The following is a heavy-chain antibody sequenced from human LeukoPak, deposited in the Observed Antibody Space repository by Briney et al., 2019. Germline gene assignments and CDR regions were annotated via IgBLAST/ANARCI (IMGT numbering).Heavy chain of an antibody. Sequence: GASVKVSCKASGGTFSSYAISWVRQAPGQGLEWMGGIIPIFGTANYAQKFQGRVTITTDESTSTAYMELSSLRSEDTAVYYCARDTSYYYGSGSYYKGAFFDYWGQGTLVTVSS. D-gene: IGHD3-10*01. CDR2: IIPIFGTA. V-gene: IGHV1-69*05. CDR3: ARDTSYYYGSGSYYKGAFFDY. CDR1: GGTFSSYA. J-gene: IGHJ4*02.